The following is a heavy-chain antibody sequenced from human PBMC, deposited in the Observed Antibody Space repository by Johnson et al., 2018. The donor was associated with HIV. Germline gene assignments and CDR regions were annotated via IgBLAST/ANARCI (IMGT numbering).Heavy chain of an antibody. CDR2: TRNKAHSYTT. Sequence: VQLVESGGGLVKPGGSLRLSCAASGFTFSDYYMSWIRQAPGKGLEWVGRTRNKAHSYTTEYAASVKGSFTISRDDSKNSLYLQMNSLKSEDTAVYYCATGASSTWSLGALDIWGQGTMVTVSS. CDR1: GFTFSDYY. V-gene: IGHV3-72*01. D-gene: IGHD6-13*01. J-gene: IGHJ3*02. CDR3: ATGASSTWSLGALDI.